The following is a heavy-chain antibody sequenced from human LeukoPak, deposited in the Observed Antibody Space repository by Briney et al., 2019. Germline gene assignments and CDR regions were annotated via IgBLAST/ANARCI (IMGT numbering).Heavy chain of an antibody. CDR3: ARVSLGYCSSTSCGDY. CDR2: INPNSGGT. CDR1: GYTFTSYG. D-gene: IGHD2-2*01. J-gene: IGHJ4*02. V-gene: IGHV1-2*02. Sequence: GASVKVSCKASGYTFTSYGISWVRQAPGQGLEWMGWINPNSGGTNYAQKFQGRVTMTRDTSISTAYMELSRLRSDDTAVYYCARVSLGYCSSTSCGDYWGQGTLVTVSS.